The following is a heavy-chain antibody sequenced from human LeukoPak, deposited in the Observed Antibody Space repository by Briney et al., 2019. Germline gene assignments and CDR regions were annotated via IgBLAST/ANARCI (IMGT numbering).Heavy chain of an antibody. V-gene: IGHV3-21*01. J-gene: IGHJ6*03. CDR1: GFTFSSYN. D-gene: IGHD2/OR15-2a*01. CDR2: ISSSSDYI. Sequence: PGGSLRLSCAASGFTFSSYNMNWVRQAPGKGLEWVSSISSSSDYIYYADSVKGRFTISRDNAKNSPYLQMKSLRAEDTAVYYCARPRLESNYYYYMDVWGKGTTVTVSS. CDR3: ARPRLESNYYYYMDV.